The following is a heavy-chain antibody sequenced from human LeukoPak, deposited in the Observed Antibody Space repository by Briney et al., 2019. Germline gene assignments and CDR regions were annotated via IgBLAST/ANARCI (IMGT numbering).Heavy chain of an antibody. CDR1: GYTFTSYY. V-gene: IGHV1-2*02. CDR3: AGDRVGSGWPRPSYFEQ. D-gene: IGHD6-25*01. CDR2: INPNIGTT. J-gene: IGHJ4*02. Sequence: ASLNLTCNPSGYTFTSYYHHCLRQPPPQAGEGMGGINPNIGTTMYAQNFQGRVTMTRDTSTNTAYMKLSSLTADDTALYYCAGDRVGSGWPRPSYFEQWREGTGVRVSS.